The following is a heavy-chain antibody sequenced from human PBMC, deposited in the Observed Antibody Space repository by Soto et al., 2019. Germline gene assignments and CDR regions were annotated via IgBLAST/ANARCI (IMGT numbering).Heavy chain of an antibody. V-gene: IGHV3-30*18. J-gene: IGHJ4*02. CDR3: ANSNEVYCGSTSCAPFDY. CDR2: ISYDGSNK. CDR1: GFTFSSYG. D-gene: IGHD2-2*01. Sequence: GGSLRLSCAASGFTFSSYGMHWVRQAPGKGLEWVAVISYDGSNKYYADSVKGRFTISRDNSKNTLYLQMNSLRAEDTAVYYCANSNEVYCGSTSCAPFDYWGQGTLVTVSS.